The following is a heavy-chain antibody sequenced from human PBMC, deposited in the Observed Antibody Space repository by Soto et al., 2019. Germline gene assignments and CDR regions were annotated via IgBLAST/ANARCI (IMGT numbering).Heavy chain of an antibody. D-gene: IGHD1-1*01. CDR3: ARITVYRDSTGGKYGMDV. Sequence: QVTLKESGPVLVKPTETLMLTCTVSGFSLSNARMGVSWIRQPPGKALEWLAHVFSNDEKSYSTSLKRRLTISKDTSKRQVFLTMSNMDPVDTATYYCARITVYRDSTGGKYGMDVWGQGTTVTVSS. V-gene: IGHV2-26*01. CDR1: GFSLSNARMG. J-gene: IGHJ6*02. CDR2: VFSNDEK.